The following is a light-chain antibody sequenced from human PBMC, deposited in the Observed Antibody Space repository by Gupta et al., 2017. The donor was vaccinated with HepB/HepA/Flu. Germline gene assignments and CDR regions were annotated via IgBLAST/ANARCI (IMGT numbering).Light chain of an antibody. CDR1: TSNIGNND. CDR3: GTWDTRLTAVV. Sequence: AAGQSVAISFSVSTSNIGNNDVSWYQHIPGTAPKFLIYDNHKRASGIPDRFSASKSGTSATLAITGLQAGDEADYYCGTWDTRLTAVVFGGGTKVTVL. CDR2: DNH. J-gene: IGLJ2*01. V-gene: IGLV1-51*01.